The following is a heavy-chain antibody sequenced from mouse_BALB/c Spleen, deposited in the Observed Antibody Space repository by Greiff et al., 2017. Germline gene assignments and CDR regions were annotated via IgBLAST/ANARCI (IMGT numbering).Heavy chain of an antibody. V-gene: IGHV2-9*02. CDR3: AGDGNYYVDY. J-gene: IGHJ2*01. D-gene: IGHD2-1*01. CDR1: GFSLTSYG. Sequence: VQRVESGPGLVAPSQSLSITCTVSGFSLTSYGVHWVRQPPGKGLEWLGVIWAGGSTNYNSALMSRLSISKDNSKSQVCLKMNSLQTDDTAMYYCAGDGNYYVDYWGQGTTLTVSS. CDR2: IWAGGST.